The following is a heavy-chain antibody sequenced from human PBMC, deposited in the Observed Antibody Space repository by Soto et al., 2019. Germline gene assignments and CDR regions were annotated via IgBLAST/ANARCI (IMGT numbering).Heavy chain of an antibody. V-gene: IGHV4-39*01. Sequence: QLQLQESGPGLVKPSETLSLTCSVSGGSISISTYFWVWIRQPPGKGREWIGSIHYSGTTYYSPSLKSRLTTSVDTSQNQFSLNLTPVTAADTAVYYCARQGKRITIFGVVTGGLDVWGQGTTVTIS. CDR1: GGSISISTYF. D-gene: IGHD3-3*01. CDR2: IHYSGTT. CDR3: ARQGKRITIFGVVTGGLDV. J-gene: IGHJ6*02.